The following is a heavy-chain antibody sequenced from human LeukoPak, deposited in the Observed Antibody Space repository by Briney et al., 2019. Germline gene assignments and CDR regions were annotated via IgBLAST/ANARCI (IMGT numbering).Heavy chain of an antibody. CDR1: GFTFSGSA. CDR2: IRSKANGYAT. J-gene: IGHJ4*02. Sequence: GGSLRLSCAASGFTFSGSAMQWVRQASGKGLEWVGRIRSKANGYATAYAASVKGRFTISRDDPKNTAYLQMNSLKTEDTAVYYCTSAQYCSSTSCEVFDYWGQGTLVTVSS. V-gene: IGHV3-73*01. CDR3: TSAQYCSSTSCEVFDY. D-gene: IGHD2-2*01.